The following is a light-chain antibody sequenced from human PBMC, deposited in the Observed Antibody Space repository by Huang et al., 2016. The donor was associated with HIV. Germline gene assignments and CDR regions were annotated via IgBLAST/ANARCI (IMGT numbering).Light chain of an antibody. CDR1: QSVGSY. CDR3: QQRSTWPLT. Sequence: PGGTGTISCKASQSVGSYVARYQQRPGQSPRLLLYDTSNRAAGIPTRFSGSGSGTDFTLTISGLESGDLGVFYCQQRSTWPLTFGGGTKVA. V-gene: IGKV3-11*01. CDR2: DTS. J-gene: IGKJ4*01.